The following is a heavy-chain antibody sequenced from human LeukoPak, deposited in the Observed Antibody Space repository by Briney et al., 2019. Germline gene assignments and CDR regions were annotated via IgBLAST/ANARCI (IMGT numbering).Heavy chain of an antibody. CDR3: ATGELLGYLDY. CDR2: IIPIFGTA. J-gene: IGHJ4*02. Sequence: ASVKVSCKASGGTFSSYAISWVRQAPGQGLEWMGGIIPIFGTANYAQKFQGRVTMTEDTSTDTAYMELSSLRSEDTAVYYCATGELLGYLDYWGQGTLVTVSS. D-gene: IGHD1-26*01. CDR1: GGTFSSYA. V-gene: IGHV1-69*06.